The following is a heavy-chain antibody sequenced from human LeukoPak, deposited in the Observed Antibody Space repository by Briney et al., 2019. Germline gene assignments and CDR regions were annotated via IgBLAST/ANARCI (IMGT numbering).Heavy chain of an antibody. V-gene: IGHV3-66*01. D-gene: IGHD4-17*01. J-gene: IGHJ4*02. CDR1: GFTFSSYA. CDR2: IYSGGTT. CDR3: ASKVTTGY. Sequence: GGSLRLSCAASGFTFSSYAMSWVRQAPGKGLEWVAVIYSGGTTNYADSVKGRFIVYRDSSKNTLYLQMNSLRAEDTAVYYCASKVTTGYWGQGTLVTVSS.